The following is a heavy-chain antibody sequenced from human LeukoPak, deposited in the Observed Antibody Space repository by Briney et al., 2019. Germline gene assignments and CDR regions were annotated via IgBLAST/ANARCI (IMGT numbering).Heavy chain of an antibody. CDR2: INHSGST. Sequence: SETLSLTCAVYGGSFSGYYWSWIRQPPGKGLEWIGEINHSGSTNYNPSLKSRVTISVDTSKNQFSLKLSSATAADTAVYYCARGWELAKYYFDYWGQGTLVTVSS. CDR1: GGSFSGYY. CDR3: ARGWELAKYYFDY. J-gene: IGHJ4*02. V-gene: IGHV4-34*01. D-gene: IGHD1-26*01.